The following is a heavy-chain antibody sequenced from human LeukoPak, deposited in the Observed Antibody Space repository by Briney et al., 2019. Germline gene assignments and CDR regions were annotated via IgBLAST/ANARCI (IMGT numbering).Heavy chain of an antibody. D-gene: IGHD3-22*01. CDR1: GGSISSSSYY. CDR3: AREQYPYYYQSSGSTGY. V-gene: IGHV4-39*02. Sequence: ETLSLTCTVSGGSISSSSYYWGWIRQPPGKGLEWIGSIYYSGSTYYNPSLKSRVTISVDTSKNQFSLKLSSVTAADTAVYYCAREQYPYYYQSSGSTGYWVHGTLVTVSS. J-gene: IGHJ4*01. CDR2: IYYSGST.